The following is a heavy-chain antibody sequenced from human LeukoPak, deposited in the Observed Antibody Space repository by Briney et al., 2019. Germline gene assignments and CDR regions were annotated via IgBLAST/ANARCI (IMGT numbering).Heavy chain of an antibody. CDR2: IYSGGST. CDR1: GFTFSSYE. J-gene: IGHJ6*03. Sequence: GGSLRLSCAASGFTFSSYEMNWVRQAPGKGLEWVSVIYSGGSTYYADSVKGRFTISRDNSKNTLYLQMNSLRAEDTAVYYCAKPAEYSRRHYYYYYMDVWGKGTTVTVSS. CDR3: AKPAEYSRRHYYYYYMDV. V-gene: IGHV3-66*01. D-gene: IGHD6-6*01.